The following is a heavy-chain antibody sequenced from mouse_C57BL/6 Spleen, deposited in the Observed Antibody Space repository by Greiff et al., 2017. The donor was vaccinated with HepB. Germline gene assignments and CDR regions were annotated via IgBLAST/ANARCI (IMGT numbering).Heavy chain of an antibody. Sequence: EVQRVESEGGLVQPGSSMKLSCTASGFTFSDYYMAWVRQVPEKGLEWVANINYDGSSTYYLDSLKSRFIISRDNAKNILYLQMSSLKSEDTATYYCARDLGDYDEYFDVWGTGTTVTVSS. CDR2: INYDGSST. J-gene: IGHJ1*03. V-gene: IGHV5-16*01. CDR3: ARDLGDYDEYFDV. CDR1: GFTFSDYY. D-gene: IGHD2-4*01.